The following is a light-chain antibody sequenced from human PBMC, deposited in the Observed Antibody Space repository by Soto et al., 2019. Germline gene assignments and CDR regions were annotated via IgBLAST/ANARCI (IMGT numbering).Light chain of an antibody. J-gene: IGKJ4*01. CDR1: QGISSW. CDR3: QQANSFPLT. Sequence: DIQMTQSPSSVSASVGDRVTITCRASQGISSWLVWYQQKPGKAPKLLIYAASSLQSGVPSRFSGSGSGTDFTLTISSLQPEDFATHYCQQANSFPLTFGGGTKVEIK. CDR2: AAS. V-gene: IGKV1-12*01.